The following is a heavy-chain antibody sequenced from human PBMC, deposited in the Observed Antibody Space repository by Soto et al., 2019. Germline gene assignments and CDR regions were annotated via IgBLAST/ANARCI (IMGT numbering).Heavy chain of an antibody. CDR2: ISAYNGNT. CDR1: GYTFTSYG. V-gene: IGHV1-18*01. J-gene: IGHJ6*02. Sequence: ASVKVSCKASGYTFTSYGISWVRQAPGQGLEWMGWISAYNGNTNYAQKLQGRVTMTTDTSTSTAYMELRSLRSDDTAVYYCARLRGVGYSGLLGYYYYGMDVWGQGATVTVSS. D-gene: IGHD5-12*01. CDR3: ARLRGVGYSGLLGYYYYGMDV.